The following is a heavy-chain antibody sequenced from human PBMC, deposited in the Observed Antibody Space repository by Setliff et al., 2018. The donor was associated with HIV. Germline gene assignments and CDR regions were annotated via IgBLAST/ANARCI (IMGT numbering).Heavy chain of an antibody. V-gene: IGHV4-38-2*02. CDR1: GYSVSSGYF. CDR2: IFHTGST. D-gene: IGHD1-26*01. CDR3: ARDRVGVGAARFWYFDL. J-gene: IGHJ2*01. Sequence: ASETLSLTCAVSGYSVSSGYFWGWIRQPPGKGLEWIGSIFHTGSTYYNPSLKSRVTISVDTSKNQFSLRLTSVTAADTAVYYCARDRVGVGAARFWYFDLWGRGTLVTVSS.